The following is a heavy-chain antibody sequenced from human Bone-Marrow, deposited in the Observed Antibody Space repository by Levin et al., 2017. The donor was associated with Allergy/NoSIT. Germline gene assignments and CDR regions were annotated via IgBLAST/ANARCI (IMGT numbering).Heavy chain of an antibody. V-gene: IGHV4-38-2*01. D-gene: IGHD2-2*01. CDR2: IYHSGSA. Sequence: PSETLSLTCAVSGYSISSGYYWGWMRQSPGKALEWIGSIYHSGSAYYNPSLKSRVTISLDTSKNQFSLKLNSVTAADTAVFYCARGDKYQLIYWFDPWGQGTLVTVSS. CDR3: ARGDKYQLIYWFDP. CDR1: GYSISSGYY. J-gene: IGHJ5*02.